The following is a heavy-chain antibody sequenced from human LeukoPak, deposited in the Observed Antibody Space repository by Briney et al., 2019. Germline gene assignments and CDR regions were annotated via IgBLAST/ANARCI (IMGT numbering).Heavy chain of an antibody. D-gene: IGHD2-2*01. Sequence: GGSLRLSCAASGFTFSSYEMNWVRQAPGKGLEWVSYISSSGSTIYYADSVKGRFTISRDNAKNSLYLQMNSLRAEDTAVYYCARSCSSTSCYFYYYYYGMDVWGKGTTVTVSS. J-gene: IGHJ6*04. CDR2: ISSSGSTI. CDR1: GFTFSSYE. V-gene: IGHV3-48*03. CDR3: ARSCSSTSCYFYYYYYGMDV.